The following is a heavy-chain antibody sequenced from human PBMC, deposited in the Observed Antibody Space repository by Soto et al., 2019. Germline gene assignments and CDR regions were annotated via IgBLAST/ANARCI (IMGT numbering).Heavy chain of an antibody. J-gene: IGHJ4*02. V-gene: IGHV4-59*11. D-gene: IGHD3-10*02. CDR2: IYYTGTT. CDR1: GGSISNHY. CDR3: ARYSPYVPKFFDY. Sequence: PSETLSLTCTVSGGSISNHYWSFIRQSPGKGLEWIGWIYYTGTTSYNPSLRSRLTISVDTSKNQVSLSLNSVTAADTAVYYCARYSPYVPKFFDYWGQGALVTVSS.